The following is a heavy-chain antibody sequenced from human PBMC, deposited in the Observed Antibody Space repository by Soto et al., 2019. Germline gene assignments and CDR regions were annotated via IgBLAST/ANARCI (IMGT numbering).Heavy chain of an antibody. D-gene: IGHD2-15*01. V-gene: IGHV1-46*01. J-gene: IGHJ4*01. CDR1: GYTFANYY. CDR2: MNPSGGST. CDR3: ARNCSGTSCPFDY. Sequence: ASVKVSCKASGYTFANYYIHWVRQAPGQGLEWMGIMNPSGGSTTYAQKFQGRVTMTSDTSTRTIYMELTSLRPEDTAMYYCARNCSGTSCPFDYWG.